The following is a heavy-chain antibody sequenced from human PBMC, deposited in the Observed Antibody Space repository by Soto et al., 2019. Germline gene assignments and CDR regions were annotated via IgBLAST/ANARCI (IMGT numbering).Heavy chain of an antibody. V-gene: IGHV4-59*01. CDR2: IYYSGST. J-gene: IGHJ4*02. CDR1: GGSISSYY. D-gene: IGHD6-19*01. CDR3: AGGARLAGTYY. Sequence: PSETLSLTCTVSGGSISSYYWSWIRQPPGKGLEWIGYIYYSGSTNHNPSLKSRVTISVDTSKNQFSLKLSSVTAADTAVYYCAGGARLAGTYYWGQGTLVTVSS.